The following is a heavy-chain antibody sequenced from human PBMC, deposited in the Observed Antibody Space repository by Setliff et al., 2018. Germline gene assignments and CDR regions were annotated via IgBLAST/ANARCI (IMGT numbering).Heavy chain of an antibody. D-gene: IGHD1-1*01. J-gene: IGHJ4*02. CDR2: IYYSGTT. CDR1: GVSIANTASY. V-gene: IGHV4-39*01. CDR3: ATTGTYRYFDY. Sequence: SETLSLTCNVSGVSIANTASYWSWIRQPAGKTLEWIGNIYYSGTTYSNPSLKSRVTMSVDTSKNQFSLRLNSVTASDTAVYYCATTGTYRYFDYWGQGTLVTAPQ.